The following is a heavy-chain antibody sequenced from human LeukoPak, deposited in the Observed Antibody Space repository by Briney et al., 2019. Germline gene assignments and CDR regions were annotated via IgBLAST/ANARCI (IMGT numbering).Heavy chain of an antibody. Sequence: PGGSLRLSCAASGFTFSSYWMHWVRQAPGKGLVWVSRINSDGSNTSYADSVKGRFTISRDNAKNTLYLQMNSLRAEDTAVYYCARDPSGHGLDVWGQGTTVTVSS. V-gene: IGHV3-74*01. CDR1: GFTFSSYW. CDR2: INSDGSNT. J-gene: IGHJ6*02. D-gene: IGHD3-10*01. CDR3: ARDPSGHGLDV.